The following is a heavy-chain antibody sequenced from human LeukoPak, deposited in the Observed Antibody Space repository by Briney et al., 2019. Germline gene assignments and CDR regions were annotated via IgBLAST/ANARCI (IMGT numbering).Heavy chain of an antibody. V-gene: IGHV5-51*01. CDR3: ASGGDWFDY. CDR2: IYPGDSDT. D-gene: IGHD2-21*02. Sequence: GESLKISCQGSGYTFIRYWIGWVRQKPGKGLEWMGIIYPGDSDTRYSPSFQGQVSISADKSINTAYVQWSSLKASDTAMYYCASGGDWFDYWGQGTPVTVSS. CDR1: GYTFIRYW. J-gene: IGHJ4*02.